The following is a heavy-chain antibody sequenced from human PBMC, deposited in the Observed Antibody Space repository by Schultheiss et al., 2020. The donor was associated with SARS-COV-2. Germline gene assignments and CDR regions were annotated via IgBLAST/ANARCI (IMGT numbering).Heavy chain of an antibody. V-gene: IGHV4-34*01. CDR2: INHSGST. D-gene: IGHD3-22*01. CDR3: ARDDGSSGIADH. J-gene: IGHJ4*02. Sequence: SQTLSLTCAVYGGSFSGYYWSWIRQPPGKGLEWIGEINHSGSTNYNPSLKSRVTISVDTSKNQFSLTLRSVTAADTAVYYCARDDGSSGIADHWGQGTLVTVSS. CDR1: GGSFSGYY.